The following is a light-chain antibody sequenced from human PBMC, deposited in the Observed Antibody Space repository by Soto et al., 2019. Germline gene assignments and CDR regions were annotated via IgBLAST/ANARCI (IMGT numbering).Light chain of an antibody. CDR2: KAS. CDR3: QHYNSYSEA. J-gene: IGKJ1*01. Sequence: DIQMTQSPSTLSGSVGDRVTITCRASQSISSYLNWYQQKPGEAPKLLIYKASTLKSGVPSRFSGSGSGTEFTLTISSLQPDDFATYYCQHYNSYSEAFGQGTKVDIK. V-gene: IGKV1-5*03. CDR1: QSISSY.